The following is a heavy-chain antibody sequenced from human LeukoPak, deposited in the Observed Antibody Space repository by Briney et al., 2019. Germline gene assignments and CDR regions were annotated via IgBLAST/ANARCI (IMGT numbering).Heavy chain of an antibody. V-gene: IGHV3-48*04. CDR1: GFTFSPYS. CDR2: ISSGSSPL. CDR3: ARGLGGNYYDSSGYPTLKYYYGMDV. Sequence: GGSLRLSCAASGFTFSPYSMNWVRQAPGKGLEWVAYISSGSSPLYYADSVKGRFTVSRDNAKNTLYLQMNSLRAEDTAVYYCARGLGGNYYDSSGYPTLKYYYGMDVWGQGTTVTVSS. D-gene: IGHD3-22*01. J-gene: IGHJ6*02.